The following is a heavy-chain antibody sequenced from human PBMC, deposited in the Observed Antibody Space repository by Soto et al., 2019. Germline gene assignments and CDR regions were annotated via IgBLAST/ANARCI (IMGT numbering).Heavy chain of an antibody. D-gene: IGHD2-15*01. CDR1: GGSISSGGYS. V-gene: IGHV4-30-2*01. CDR2: IYHSGST. Sequence: QLQLQESGSGLVKPSQTLSLTCAVSGGSISSGGYSWSWIRQPPGKGLEWIGYIYHSGSTYYNPSLKTRVTISVDRSKNQFSLKLSSVTAADTAVYYCARVGYCSGGSCYLNWFDPWGQGTLVTVSS. J-gene: IGHJ5*02. CDR3: ARVGYCSGGSCYLNWFDP.